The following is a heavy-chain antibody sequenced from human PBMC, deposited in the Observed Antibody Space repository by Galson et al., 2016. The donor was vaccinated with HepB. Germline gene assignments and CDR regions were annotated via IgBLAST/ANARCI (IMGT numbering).Heavy chain of an antibody. D-gene: IGHD3-10*01. CDR3: ARVGVIPYYYYGMDV. CDR2: INSDGSST. Sequence: SLRLSCAASGLTFSTHAMSWVRQVPGEGLVWVSRINSDGSSTHYADSVKGRFTISRDNAKNTVYLQMNSLRVEDTAVYYCARVGVIPYYYYGMDVWGQGTMVIVTS. CDR1: GLTFSTHA. V-gene: IGHV3-74*01. J-gene: IGHJ6*01.